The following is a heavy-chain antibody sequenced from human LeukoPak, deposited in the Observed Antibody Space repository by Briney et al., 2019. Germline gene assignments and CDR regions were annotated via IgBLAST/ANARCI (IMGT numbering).Heavy chain of an antibody. CDR1: GYTSYY. Sequence: ASVKVSCKASGYTSYYMHWVRQAPGQGLEWMGVISPTGGSTTYAQKFQGRVTMTRDTSTSTVYMELSSLRSEDTAVYYCAPAGPSTRRPYYFDYWGQGTLVTVSS. CDR3: APAGPSTRRPYYFDY. D-gene: IGHD1-26*01. J-gene: IGHJ4*02. CDR2: ISPTGGST. V-gene: IGHV1-46*01.